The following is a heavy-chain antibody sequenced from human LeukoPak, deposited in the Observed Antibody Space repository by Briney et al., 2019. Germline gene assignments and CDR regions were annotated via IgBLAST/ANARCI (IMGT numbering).Heavy chain of an antibody. CDR1: GCIVSSNY. D-gene: IGHD6-19*01. CDR2: IYSGGST. Sequence: GGSLRLSCAASGCIVSSNYMSWVRQAPGKGLEWVSVIYSGGSTYYADSVKGRFTISRDISKNTLYLQMNSLRAEDTAVYYCASLVGGSGWTGYYFDYWGQGTLVTVSS. CDR3: ASLVGGSGWTGYYFDY. V-gene: IGHV3-53*01. J-gene: IGHJ4*02.